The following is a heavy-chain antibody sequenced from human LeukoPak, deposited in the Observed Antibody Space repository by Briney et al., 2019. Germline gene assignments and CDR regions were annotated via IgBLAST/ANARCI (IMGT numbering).Heavy chain of an antibody. CDR1: GFTFSSYA. D-gene: IGHD2-2*01. Sequence: GGSLRLSCAASGFTFSSYAMSWVRQAPGQGLEWVSAISGSGGSTYYADSVKGRSTISRDNSKNTLYLQMNSLRAEDTAVYYCAKGPYAGVYYFDYWGQGTLVTVSS. V-gene: IGHV3-23*01. CDR3: AKGPYAGVYYFDY. J-gene: IGHJ4*02. CDR2: ISGSGGST.